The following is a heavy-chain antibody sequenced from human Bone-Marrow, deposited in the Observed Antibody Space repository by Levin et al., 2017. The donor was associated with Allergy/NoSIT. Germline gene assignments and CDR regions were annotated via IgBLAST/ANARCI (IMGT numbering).Heavy chain of an antibody. CDR1: GGSVTSGDYY. D-gene: IGHD6-13*01. Sequence: SQTLSLTCSVSGGSVTSGDYYWSWIRRPPGKGLEWIGFIHSSGSTNYIPSLKSRVTMSHDTSKNQLSLSLTSVTAADTAIYYCARVSAAGGTRLFDYWGQGTLVTVSS. CDR3: ARVSAAGGTRLFDY. V-gene: IGHV4-61*08. J-gene: IGHJ4*02. CDR2: IHSSGST.